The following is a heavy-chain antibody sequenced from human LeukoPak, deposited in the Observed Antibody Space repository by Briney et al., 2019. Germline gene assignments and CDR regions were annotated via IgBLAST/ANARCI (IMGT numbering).Heavy chain of an antibody. CDR2: ISYDGSNK. CDR1: GFTFSSYG. J-gene: IGHJ3*02. V-gene: IGHV3-30*03. Sequence: GRSLRLSCAASGFTFSSYGMHWVRQAPGKGLEWVAVISYDGSNKYYADSVKGRFTISRDNSKNTLYLQMNSLRAEDTAVYYCGREDRIVLGNDALDIWGQGTMVTVSS. D-gene: IGHD2-8*01. CDR3: GREDRIVLGNDALDI.